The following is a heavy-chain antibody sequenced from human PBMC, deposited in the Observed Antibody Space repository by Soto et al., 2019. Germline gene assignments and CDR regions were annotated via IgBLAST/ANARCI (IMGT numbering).Heavy chain of an antibody. D-gene: IGHD2-21*02. V-gene: IGHV1-2*04. CDR2: INPNSGGT. CDR3: ARATDVVVTANDAFDI. Sequence: ASVKVSCKASGYRFTGYYMHWVRQAPEQGLEWMGWINPNSGGTNYAQKFQGWVTMTRDTSISTAYMELSRLRSDDTAVYYCARATDVVVTANDAFDIWGQGTMVTVSS. J-gene: IGHJ3*02. CDR1: GYRFTGYY.